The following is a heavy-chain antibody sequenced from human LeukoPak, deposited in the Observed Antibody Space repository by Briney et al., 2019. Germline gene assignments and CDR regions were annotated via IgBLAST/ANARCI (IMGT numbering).Heavy chain of an antibody. CDR3: ARGYTDGWLIGY. CDR2: IYYSGST. V-gene: IGHV4-31*03. Sequence: SGTLSLTCTVSGGSISSGGYYWSWIRQHPGKGLEWIGYIYYSGSTYYNPSLKSRVTISVDTSKNQFSLNLSSVTAADTAVYYCARGYTDGWLIGYWGQGTLVTVSS. J-gene: IGHJ4*02. D-gene: IGHD6-19*01. CDR1: GGSISSGGYY.